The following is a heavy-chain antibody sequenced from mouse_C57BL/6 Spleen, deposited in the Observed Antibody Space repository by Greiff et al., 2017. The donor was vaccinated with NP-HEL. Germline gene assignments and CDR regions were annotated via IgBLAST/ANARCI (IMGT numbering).Heavy chain of an antibody. Sequence: QVQLQQPGTELVKPGASVKLSCKASGYTFTSYWMHWVKQRPGQGLEWIGNINPSNGGTNYNEKFKSKATLTVDKSSSTAYMQLSSLTSEDAAVYYGARGKDYDYDGAPFDYWGQGTTLTVSS. CDR3: ARGKDYDYDGAPFDY. V-gene: IGHV1-53*01. J-gene: IGHJ2*01. CDR2: INPSNGGT. D-gene: IGHD2-4*01. CDR1: GYTFTSYW.